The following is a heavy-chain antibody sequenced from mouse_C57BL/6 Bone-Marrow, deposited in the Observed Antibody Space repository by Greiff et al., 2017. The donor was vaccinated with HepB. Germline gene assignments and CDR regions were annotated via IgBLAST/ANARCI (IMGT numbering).Heavy chain of an antibody. D-gene: IGHD2-4*01. CDR2: ISSGSSTI. J-gene: IGHJ3*01. CDR1: GFTFSDYG. CDR3: ARAMIRAWFAY. Sequence: EVQLVESGGGLVKPGGSLKLSCAASGFTFSDYGMHWVRQAPEKGLEWVAYISSGSSTIYYADTVKGRCTISRDNAKNTLFLQMTSLRSEDTAMYYCARAMIRAWFAYWGQGTLVTVSA. V-gene: IGHV5-17*01.